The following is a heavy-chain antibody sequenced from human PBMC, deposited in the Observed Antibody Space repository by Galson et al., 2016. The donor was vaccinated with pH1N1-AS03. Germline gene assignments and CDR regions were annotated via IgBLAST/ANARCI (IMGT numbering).Heavy chain of an antibody. J-gene: IGHJ6*02. V-gene: IGHV3-30*18. CDR2: ISYDGINI. CDR3: AKDHSNFYGMDV. D-gene: IGHD4-11*01. Sequence: SLRLSCAASGFTFSSYGMHWLRQAPGKGLEWVAFISYDGINIYYADSVKGRFTISRDNSKNTVYLQMNSLRAEDTAVYYCAKDHSNFYGMDVWGQGTTVTVSS. CDR1: GFTFSSYG.